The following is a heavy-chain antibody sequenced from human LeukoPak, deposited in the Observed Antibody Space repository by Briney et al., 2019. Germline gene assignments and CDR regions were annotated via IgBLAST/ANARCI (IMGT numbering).Heavy chain of an antibody. Sequence: PGGSLRLSCAASGFTFSIYWMSWVRQAPGKGLEWVANINQDGSQKYYVDSVKGRFTISRDNAKNSFFLQMSSLRAEDTSVYYCAKKASSWYTGYFDYWGQGTLVTVSS. V-gene: IGHV3-7*01. CDR2: INQDGSQK. J-gene: IGHJ4*02. D-gene: IGHD6-13*01. CDR1: GFTFSIYW. CDR3: AKKASSWYTGYFDY.